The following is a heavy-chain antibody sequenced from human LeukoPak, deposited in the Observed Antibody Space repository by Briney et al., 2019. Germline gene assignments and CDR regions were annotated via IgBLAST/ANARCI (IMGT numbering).Heavy chain of an antibody. CDR3: ARGNYYGMDV. CDR1: GFTFDDYG. V-gene: IGHV3-74*03. CDR2: VNSDESST. J-gene: IGHJ6*02. D-gene: IGHD3-10*01. Sequence: GGSLRLSCAASGFTFDDYGMSWVRQAPGKGLVWVSRVNSDESSTTYADSVKGRFTISSDNAKNTLYLQMNSLGAEDTAAYYCARGNYYGMDVWGQGTTVIVSS.